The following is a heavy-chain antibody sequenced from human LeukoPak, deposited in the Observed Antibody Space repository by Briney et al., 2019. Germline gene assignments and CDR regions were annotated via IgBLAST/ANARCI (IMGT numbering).Heavy chain of an antibody. D-gene: IGHD2-2*01. CDR3: AKVREYCSSTSCLHNAFDI. J-gene: IGHJ3*02. V-gene: IGHV3-13*01. CDR1: GFTFSNYD. Sequence: GGSQRLSCAASGFTFSNYDIHWVRQATGKSLEWVSAIGTAGDTYYPGSVKGRFTVSRDNAKSSLYLQMNSLRAGDTAVYYCAKVREYCSSTSCLHNAFDIWGQGTMVTVSS. CDR2: IGTAGDT.